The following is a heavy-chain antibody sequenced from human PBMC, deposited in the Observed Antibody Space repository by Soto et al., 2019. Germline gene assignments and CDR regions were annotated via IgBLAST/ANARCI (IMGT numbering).Heavy chain of an antibody. Sequence: EVQLVESGGGLVQPGEALRLYCAASGFTFTKYWMHWVRLAPGKGPVWVSYISSDGTTTDYADSVKGRFTISRDNANNMLYLQMDSLRFEDTAVYYCAIQDCTNDVCREAAVTVGGALEYWGQGAQVTVSS. J-gene: IGHJ4*02. CDR3: AIQDCTNDVCREAAVTVGGALEY. CDR1: GFTFTKYW. D-gene: IGHD2-8*01. CDR2: ISSDGTTT. V-gene: IGHV3-74*01.